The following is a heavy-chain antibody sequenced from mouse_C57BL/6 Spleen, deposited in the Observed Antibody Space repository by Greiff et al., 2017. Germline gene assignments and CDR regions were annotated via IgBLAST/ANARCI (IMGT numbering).Heavy chain of an antibody. D-gene: IGHD2-2*01. CDR1: GYPFPAYN. CDR3: ARYRGGYDGY. Sequence: VQLQQSGPELVKPGASVKMSCKASGYPFPAYNMHWVKQSHGKSLEWIGYINPNTGGTSYNQKFKGKATLTVNKSSSTAYMERRSLTSEDSAVYYCARYRGGYDGYWGQCTTLTVSS. CDR2: INPNTGGT. V-gene: IGHV1-22*01. J-gene: IGHJ2*01.